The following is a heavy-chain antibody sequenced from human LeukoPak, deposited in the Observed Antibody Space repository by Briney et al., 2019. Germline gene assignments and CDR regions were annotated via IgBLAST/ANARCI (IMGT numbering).Heavy chain of an antibody. V-gene: IGHV3-9*01. Sequence: NPGRSLRLSCAASGFTFDDYAMHWVRQAPGKGLEWVSGISWNSGSIGYADSVKGRFTISRDNAKNSLYLQMNSLRAEDTALYYCAKDFRYLGYYYGTDVWGQGTTVTVSS. CDR2: ISWNSGSI. D-gene: IGHD3-9*01. CDR1: GFTFDDYA. J-gene: IGHJ6*02. CDR3: AKDFRYLGYYYGTDV.